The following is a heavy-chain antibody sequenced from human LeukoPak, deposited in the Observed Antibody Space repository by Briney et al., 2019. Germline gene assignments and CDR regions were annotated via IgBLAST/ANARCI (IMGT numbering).Heavy chain of an antibody. CDR1: GFTFTSYC. V-gene: IGHV3-23*01. D-gene: IGHD6-19*01. J-gene: IGHJ4*02. Sequence: KSGGSLRLSCAAAGFTFTSYCLSWVRQAPGKGLEWVSVISDSGGRTYYADSVKGRFTISRDNSKNTLSLHMNSLRAEDTAVYYCAKDPRAGSGWGSFDYWGQGTLVTVSS. CDR2: ISDSGGRT. CDR3: AKDPRAGSGWGSFDY.